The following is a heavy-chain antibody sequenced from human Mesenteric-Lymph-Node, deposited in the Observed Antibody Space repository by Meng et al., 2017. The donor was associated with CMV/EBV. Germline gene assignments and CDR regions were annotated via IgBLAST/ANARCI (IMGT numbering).Heavy chain of an antibody. D-gene: IGHD4-17*01. Sequence: GESLKISCAASGFTFRSYWMTWVRQAPGKGLEWVANIKQDGSEKYYLDSVKGRFTVSRDNAKNSLYLQMNSLRAQDTAVYYCASGLRSTGDYWGQGTLVTVSS. CDR3: ASGLRSTGDY. CDR1: GFTFRSYW. CDR2: IKQDGSEK. V-gene: IGHV3-7*01. J-gene: IGHJ4*02.